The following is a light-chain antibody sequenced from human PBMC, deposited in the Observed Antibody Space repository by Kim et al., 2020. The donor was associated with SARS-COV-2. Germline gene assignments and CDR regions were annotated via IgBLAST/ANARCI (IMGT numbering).Light chain of an antibody. CDR3: VSYAGTNIYV. J-gene: IGLJ1*01. Sequence: GQSVTIACTGTNSDIGTYNFVSWYQQVPGTAPKLIIYDVTERPSGVPERFSGSKSGNTASLTVSGLQAEDEADYYCVSYAGTNIYVFGTGTKVTVL. CDR2: DVT. CDR1: NSDIGTYNF. V-gene: IGLV2-8*01.